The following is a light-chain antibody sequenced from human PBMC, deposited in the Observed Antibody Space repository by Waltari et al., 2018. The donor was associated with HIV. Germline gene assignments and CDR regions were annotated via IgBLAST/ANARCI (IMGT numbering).Light chain of an antibody. CDR1: SSNIGSKY. J-gene: IGLJ2*01. V-gene: IGLV1-47*01. CDR3: AAWDDSQSGRGV. CDR2: RNY. Sequence: QSVLTQPPSASGTPGQRVTISCSGSSSNIGSKYVYWYQQLPGTAPKLLIYRNYQRPSGVPDRFSGSKSGTSASLAISGLRSEDEADYYCAAWDDSQSGRGVFGGGTKLTVL.